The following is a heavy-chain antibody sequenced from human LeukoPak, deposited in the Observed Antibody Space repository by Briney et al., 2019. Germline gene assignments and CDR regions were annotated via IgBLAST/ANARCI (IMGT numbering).Heavy chain of an antibody. CDR1: GFTFSRYG. CDR3: AKSQDGGRLFHFDY. Sequence: QPGGSLRLSCVASGFTFSRYGMHWVRQAPGKGLEWVAVIWYDGSAIYYADSVRGRFTLSRDNSKNTVYLQMNSLRAEDTAVYFCAKSQDGGRLFHFDYWGQGTLVTVSS. V-gene: IGHV3-33*06. CDR2: IWYDGSAI. J-gene: IGHJ4*02. D-gene: IGHD1-26*01.